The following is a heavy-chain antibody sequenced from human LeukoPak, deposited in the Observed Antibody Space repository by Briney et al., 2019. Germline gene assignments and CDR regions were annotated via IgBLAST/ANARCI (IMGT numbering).Heavy chain of an antibody. CDR2: IDYSGST. J-gene: IGHJ4*02. V-gene: IGHV4-61*01. CDR3: ARHIIYSKKPSFDH. D-gene: IGHD4-11*01. Sequence: SETLSLTCTVSGGSISSSSYYWIWIRQPPGKGLEWIGYIDYSGSTNYNPSLKSRVTISVDTSKNQFSLQLGSVTAADTAVYYCARHIIYSKKPSFDHWGQGTLVTVSS. CDR1: GGSISSSSYY.